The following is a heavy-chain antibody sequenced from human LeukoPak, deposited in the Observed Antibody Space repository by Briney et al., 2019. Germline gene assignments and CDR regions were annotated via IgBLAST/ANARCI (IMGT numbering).Heavy chain of an antibody. Sequence: PSQTLSLTCAVSGCSISSGGYSWSWIRQPPGKGLEWIGYIYHSGSTYYNPSLKSRVTISVDTSKNQFSLKLSSVTAADTAVYYCARVGDYYDSSGLGTAFDIWGQGTMVTVSS. CDR2: IYHSGST. CDR1: GCSISSGGYS. V-gene: IGHV4-30-2*01. D-gene: IGHD3-22*01. CDR3: ARVGDYYDSSGLGTAFDI. J-gene: IGHJ3*02.